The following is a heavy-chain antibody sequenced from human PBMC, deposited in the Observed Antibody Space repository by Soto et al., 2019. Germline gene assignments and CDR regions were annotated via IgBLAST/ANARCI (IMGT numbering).Heavy chain of an antibody. CDR3: AHRTGYPYYFDY. J-gene: IGHJ4*02. V-gene: IGHV2-70*12. CDR1: GFSLSTSGMC. D-gene: IGHD3-9*01. CDR2: IDWDDDK. Sequence: SGPTLVNPTQTLTLTCTFSGFSLSTSGMCVSWIRQPPGKALEWLALIDWDDDKYYSTSLKTRLTISKDTSKNQVVLTMTNMDPVDTATYYCAHRTGYPYYFDYWGQGTLVTVSS.